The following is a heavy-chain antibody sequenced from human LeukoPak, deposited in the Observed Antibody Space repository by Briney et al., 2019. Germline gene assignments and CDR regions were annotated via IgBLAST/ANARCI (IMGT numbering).Heavy chain of an antibody. V-gene: IGHV3-21*01. CDR2: ISSGGIYI. CDR3: ASLEYYDILTGDNWFDP. CDR1: GFTFSRYS. Sequence: GVSLRLSCAASGFTFSRYSMNWVRQAPGKGLEWVSSISSGGIYIYYADSVKGRFTISRDNAKNSLFLRMNSLRGEDTAVYYCASLEYYDILTGDNWFDPWGQGTLVTVSS. D-gene: IGHD3-9*01. J-gene: IGHJ5*02.